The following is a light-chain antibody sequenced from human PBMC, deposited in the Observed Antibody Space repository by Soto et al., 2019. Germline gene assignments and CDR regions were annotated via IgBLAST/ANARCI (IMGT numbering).Light chain of an antibody. V-gene: IGKV1-5*01. J-gene: IGKJ4*01. CDR2: DVS. CDR1: QSLSNW. Sequence: IQMTQSPSTLSASVGDRVTITCRASQSLSNWLAWYQQKPGKAPKLLIFDVSSLESGVPSRFSGSGSGTEFTLTISSLQPDDFATYYCQQLNSYPLTFGGGTKVDIK. CDR3: QQLNSYPLT.